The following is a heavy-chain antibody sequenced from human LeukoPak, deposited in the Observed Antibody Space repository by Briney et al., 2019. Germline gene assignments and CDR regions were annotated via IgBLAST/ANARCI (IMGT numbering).Heavy chain of an antibody. D-gene: IGHD5-12*01. CDR3: ARWRYSGYEGFDY. CDR2: ISYDGSNK. Sequence: GGSLRLSCAASGFTFSSYAMHWVRQAPGKGLEWVAVISYDGSNKYYADSVKGRFTISRDNSKNTLYLQMDSLRAEDTAVYYCARWRYSGYEGFDYWGQGTLVTVSS. J-gene: IGHJ4*02. CDR1: GFTFSSYA. V-gene: IGHV3-30*14.